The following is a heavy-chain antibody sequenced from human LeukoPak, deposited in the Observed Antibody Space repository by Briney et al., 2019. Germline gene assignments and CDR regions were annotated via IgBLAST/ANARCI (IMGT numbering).Heavy chain of an antibody. CDR1: GGTFSSYA. V-gene: IGHV1-69*13. CDR3: ATASLLRYLRAAGQPNHYMDV. J-gene: IGHJ6*03. D-gene: IGHD6-13*01. CDR2: IIPIFGTA. Sequence: SVKVSCKASGGTFSSYAINWVRQAPGQGLKWMGGIIPIFGTANYAQKFQGRVTITADEYTSTAYMELSSLRSEDTAVYYCATASLLRYLRAAGQPNHYMDVWGKGTTVTVSS.